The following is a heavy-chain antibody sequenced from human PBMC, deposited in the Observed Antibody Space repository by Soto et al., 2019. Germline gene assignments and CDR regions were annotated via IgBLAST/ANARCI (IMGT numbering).Heavy chain of an antibody. CDR2: IYHSGST. Sequence: QVQLQESGPGLVKPSGTLSLTCAVSGGSISSSNWWSWVRQPPGKGLEWIGEIYHSGSTNYNPSLQSRVTISVAKSKKQFSLKLSSVTAAEPAVYYCALDHRHALPNYYYYGMDVWGQGTTVTVSS. J-gene: IGHJ6*02. CDR1: GGSISSSNW. CDR3: ALDHRHALPNYYYYGMDV. D-gene: IGHD2-15*01. V-gene: IGHV4-4*02.